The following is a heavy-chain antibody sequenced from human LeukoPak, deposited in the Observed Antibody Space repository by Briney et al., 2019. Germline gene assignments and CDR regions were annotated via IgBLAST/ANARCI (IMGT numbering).Heavy chain of an antibody. J-gene: IGHJ3*02. Sequence: GGSLRLSCAASGFTFSSYEMNWVRQAPGKGLEWVSYISSSGSTIYYADSVKGRFTISRDNAKNSLYLQMNSLRAEDTAVYYCARESNGRVGAIRADAFDIWGQGTMVTVSS. CDR2: ISSSGSTI. CDR3: ARESNGRVGAIRADAFDI. D-gene: IGHD1-26*01. CDR1: GFTFSSYE. V-gene: IGHV3-48*03.